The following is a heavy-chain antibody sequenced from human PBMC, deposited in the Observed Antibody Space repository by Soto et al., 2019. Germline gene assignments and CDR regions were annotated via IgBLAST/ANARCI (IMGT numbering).Heavy chain of an antibody. Sequence: PGGSLRLSCSASGFTFSSYAMHWVRQDPGKGLEYVSAISSNGGSTYYADSVKDRFTISRDNSKNTLYLQMSSLRAEDTAVYYCVKVGVRCSGGSCYSGLYTMDVWGQGTTVTVSS. CDR2: ISSNGGST. D-gene: IGHD2-15*01. J-gene: IGHJ6*02. V-gene: IGHV3-64D*06. CDR3: VKVGVRCSGGSCYSGLYTMDV. CDR1: GFTFSSYA.